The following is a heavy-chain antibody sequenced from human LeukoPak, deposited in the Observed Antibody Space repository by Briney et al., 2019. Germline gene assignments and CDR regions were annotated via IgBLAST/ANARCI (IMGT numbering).Heavy chain of an antibody. CDR2: LSASGGST. V-gene: IGHV3-23*01. Sequence: GGSLRLSCAASGFTFSSYAMSWVRQAPGKGLEWVSLLSASGGSTYYADSVKGRFTISRDNSKNTLYLQMNSLRAEDTAVYYCARRAGAYSHPYDYWGQGTLVTVSS. CDR3: ARRAGAYSHPYDY. D-gene: IGHD4/OR15-4a*01. CDR1: GFTFSSYA. J-gene: IGHJ4*02.